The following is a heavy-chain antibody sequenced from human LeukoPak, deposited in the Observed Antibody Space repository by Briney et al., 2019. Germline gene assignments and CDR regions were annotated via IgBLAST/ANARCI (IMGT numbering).Heavy chain of an antibody. CDR1: GFTFSSYS. CDR2: ISSSSSTI. D-gene: IGHD1-1*01. CDR3: ARDRGTGHFDY. Sequence: SGGSLRLSCAASGFTFSSYSMNWVRQAPGKGLEWVSYISSSSSTIYYADSVKGRSTISRDNAKNSLYLQMNSLRAEDTAVYYCARDRGTGHFDYWGQGTLVTVSS. V-gene: IGHV3-48*04. J-gene: IGHJ4*02.